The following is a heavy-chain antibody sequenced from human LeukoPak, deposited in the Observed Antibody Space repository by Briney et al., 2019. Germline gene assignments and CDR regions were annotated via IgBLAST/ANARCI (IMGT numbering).Heavy chain of an antibody. CDR3: ARRGDV. CDR1: RGSISSGSYY. J-gene: IGHJ3*01. Sequence: SETLSLTCTVARGSISSGSYYWNCIRQPAGKGLECIGRIYTNGSTNYNPSLKSRVTISVDTSKNQFSLKLSSVTAADTAVYYCARRGDVWGQGTTVTVSS. V-gene: IGHV4-61*02. CDR2: IYTNGST.